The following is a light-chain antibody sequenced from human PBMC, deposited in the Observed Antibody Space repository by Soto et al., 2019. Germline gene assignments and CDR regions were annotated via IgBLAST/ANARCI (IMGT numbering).Light chain of an antibody. CDR1: SSDVGGYNY. CDR2: EVS. V-gene: IGLV2-14*01. J-gene: IGLJ1*01. CDR3: SSKTSRNTYV. Sequence: QSVLTQPASVSGPPGQSITISCTGTSSDVGGYNYVSWYQQHPGRDPKLVIYEVSYRPSRVSNRFSGSKSGKTASLTISGLQAEDEADYYCSSKTSRNTYVFGTGTTVTVL.